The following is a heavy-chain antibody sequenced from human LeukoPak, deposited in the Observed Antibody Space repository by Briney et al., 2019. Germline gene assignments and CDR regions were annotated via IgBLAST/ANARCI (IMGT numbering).Heavy chain of an antibody. V-gene: IGHV3-23*01. CDR2: ISGSGGST. Sequence: GGSLRLSCAASGFTFSSYAMSWVRQAPGKGLEWASAISGSGGSTYYADSVKGRFTISRDNSKNTLYLQMNSLRAEDTAVYYCAKSDHGFWYFDLWGRGTLVTVSS. J-gene: IGHJ2*01. CDR1: GFTFSSYA. D-gene: IGHD1-14*01. CDR3: AKSDHGFWYFDL.